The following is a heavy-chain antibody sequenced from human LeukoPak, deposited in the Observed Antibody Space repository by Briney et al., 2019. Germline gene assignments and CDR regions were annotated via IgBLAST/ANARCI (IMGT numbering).Heavy chain of an antibody. CDR2: ISSSGSTI. CDR1: GFTFSDYY. CDR3: AFNSGYSSAWSPDY. V-gene: IGHV3-11*01. D-gene: IGHD6-19*01. Sequence: GGSLRLSCAASGFTFSDYYMSWIRQAPGKGLEWVSYISSSGSTIYYADSVKGRFTISRDNAKNSLYLQMNSLRAEDTAVYYCAFNSGYSSAWSPDYWGQGTLVTVSS. J-gene: IGHJ4*02.